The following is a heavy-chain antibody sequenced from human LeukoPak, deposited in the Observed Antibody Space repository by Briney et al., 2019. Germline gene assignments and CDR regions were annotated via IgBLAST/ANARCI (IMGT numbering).Heavy chain of an antibody. CDR3: ARSHPPAYSSSWFRSFDI. V-gene: IGHV4-59*01. CDR2: IYYSGST. CDR1: DVSISSYY. J-gene: IGHJ3*02. D-gene: IGHD6-13*01. Sequence: SETLSLTCTVSDVSISSYYWSWLRQPPGKGLDWIGFIYYSGSTKYNPSLKSRVTVSVHTSKNQFSLKLSSVTAADTAVYYCARSHPPAYSSSWFRSFDIWGQGTMVTVSS.